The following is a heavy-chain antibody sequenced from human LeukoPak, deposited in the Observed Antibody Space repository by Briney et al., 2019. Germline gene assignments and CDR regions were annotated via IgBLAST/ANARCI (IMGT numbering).Heavy chain of an antibody. J-gene: IGHJ4*02. CDR2: ISASGLST. V-gene: IGHV3-23*01. CDR3: AKETSITGAGDF. D-gene: IGHD1-20*01. Sequence: GGSLRLSCVASGFTFSNYAMSWVRQAPGKGLEYVSLISASGLSTYYTDSVRGRFTNSRDNSKNTLYLQMHSLRAEDTAVYYCAKETSITGAGDFWGQGALVTVSS. CDR1: GFTFSNYA.